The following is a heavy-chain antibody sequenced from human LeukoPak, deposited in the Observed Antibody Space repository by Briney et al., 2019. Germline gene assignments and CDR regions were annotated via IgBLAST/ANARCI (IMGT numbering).Heavy chain of an antibody. V-gene: IGHV1-2*06. CDR2: INPNSGDT. J-gene: IGHJ4*02. Sequence: ASVKVSCKASGYTFTAYYMHWVRQAPGQGLEWMGRINPNSGDTNYAQKFQGRVTITRDTSISTAYMELSRLRSDDTAVYYCARDKGRDGYTAFDYWCQGTLVTVSS. CDR1: GYTFTAYY. CDR3: ARDKGRDGYTAFDY. D-gene: IGHD5-24*01.